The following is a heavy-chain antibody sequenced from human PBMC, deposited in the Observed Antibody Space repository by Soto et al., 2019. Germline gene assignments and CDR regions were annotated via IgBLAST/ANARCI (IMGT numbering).Heavy chain of an antibody. CDR2: LMSKTDGGTT. CDR1: GFDFSKAW. CDR3: DAETGRNDLDY. Sequence: EVQLVESXXXXXXXXXXXXLSCAASGFDFSKAWMSWVRQAPGKGLEWVGRLMSKTDGGTTVYAAPVKGRLTISRDDSKSTLYLQMSSLKPEDPAVYYCDAETGRNDLDYWGQGTLVTVSS. V-gene: IGHV3-15*01. D-gene: IGHD4-4*01. J-gene: IGHJ4*02.